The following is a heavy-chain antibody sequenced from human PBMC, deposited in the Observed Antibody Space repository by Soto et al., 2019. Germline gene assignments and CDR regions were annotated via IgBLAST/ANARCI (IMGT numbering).Heavy chain of an antibody. V-gene: IGHV4-39*01. CDR1: GGSISSSSYY. CDR3: ARQWYYDILSIDY. Sequence: PSETLSLTCTVSGGSISSSSYYWGWIRQPPGKGLVWIGSIYYSGSTYYNPSLKSRVTISVDTSKNQFSLKLSSVTAADTAVYYCARQWYYDILSIDYWGQGTLVTVSS. D-gene: IGHD3-9*01. J-gene: IGHJ4*02. CDR2: IYYSGST.